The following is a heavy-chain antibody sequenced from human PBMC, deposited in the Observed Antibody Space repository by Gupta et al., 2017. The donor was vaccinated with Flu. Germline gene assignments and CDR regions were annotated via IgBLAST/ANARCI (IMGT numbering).Heavy chain of an antibody. CDR2: IGTAGDT. Sequence: EVQLVESGGGLVQRGGSLRLSCSASGFIYSSYDMHWVRQATGRGLEWVSGIGTAGDTNYAVSVKGRFTISRDNVMNSLYLQMNNLEAGDTAVYYCARGRGYTNAFDMWCQGTMVTDS. D-gene: IGHD6-13*01. V-gene: IGHV3-13*04. J-gene: IGHJ3*02. CDR3: ARGRGYTNAFDM. CDR1: GFIYSSYD.